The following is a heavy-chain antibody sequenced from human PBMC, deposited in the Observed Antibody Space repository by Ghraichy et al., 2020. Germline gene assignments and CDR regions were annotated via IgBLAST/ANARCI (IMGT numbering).Heavy chain of an antibody. V-gene: IGHV1-18*01. CDR3: ARDGALDSSGYYYY. J-gene: IGHJ4*02. CDR2: ISAYNGNT. Sequence: ASVKVSCKASGYTFTSYGISWVRQAPGQGLEWMGWISAYNGNTNYAQKLQGRVIMTTDTSTSTAYMELRSLRSDDTAVYYCARDGALDSSGYYYYWGQGTLVTVSS. D-gene: IGHD3-22*01. CDR1: GYTFTSYG.